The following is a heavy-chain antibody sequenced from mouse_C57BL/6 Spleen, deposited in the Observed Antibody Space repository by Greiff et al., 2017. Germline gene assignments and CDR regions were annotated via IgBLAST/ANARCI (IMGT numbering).Heavy chain of an antibody. CDR3: ARHLYYYGSSYYAMDY. J-gene: IGHJ4*01. V-gene: IGHV1-18*01. D-gene: IGHD1-1*01. CDR1: GYTFTDYN. Sequence: VQLKESGPELVKPGASVKIPCKASGYTFTDYNMDWVKQSHGKSLEWIGDINPNNGGTIYNQKFKGKATLTVDKSSSTAYMELRSLTSEDTAVYYCARHLYYYGSSYYAMDYWGQGTSVTVSS. CDR2: INPNNGGT.